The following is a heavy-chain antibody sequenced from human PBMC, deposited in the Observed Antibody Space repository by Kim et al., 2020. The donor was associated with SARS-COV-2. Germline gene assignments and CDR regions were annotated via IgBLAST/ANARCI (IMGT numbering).Heavy chain of an antibody. V-gene: IGHV3-23*03. CDR3: AREVPLESGAFDI. J-gene: IGHJ3*02. CDR2: IYSGGSST. Sequence: GGSLRLSCAASGFTFSSYAMSWVRQAPGKGLERVSVIYSGGSSTYYADSVKGRFTISRDNSKNTLYLQMNSLRAEDTAVYYCAREVPLESGAFDIWGQGTMVTVSS. CDR1: GFTFSSYA. D-gene: IGHD6-25*01.